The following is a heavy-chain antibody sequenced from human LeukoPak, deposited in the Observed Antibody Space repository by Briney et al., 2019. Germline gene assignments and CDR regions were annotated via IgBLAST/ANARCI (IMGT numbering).Heavy chain of an antibody. D-gene: IGHD3-22*01. CDR1: GFTFSSYW. V-gene: IGHV3-74*01. Sequence: GGSLRLSCAASGFTFSSYWMHWVRQAPGKGLVWVSRINSDGSSTSYADSVKGRFTISRDNAKNTLYLQMNSLRAEDTAVYYCARGYYDSSGEIDYWGQGTLVTVSS. CDR3: ARGYYDSSGEIDY. CDR2: INSDGSST. J-gene: IGHJ4*02.